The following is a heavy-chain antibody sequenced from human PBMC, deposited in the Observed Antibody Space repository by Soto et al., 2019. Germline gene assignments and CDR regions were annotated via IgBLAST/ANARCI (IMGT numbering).Heavy chain of an antibody. Sequence: SETLSLTCTVSGGSISSYYWSWIRQPPGKGLEWIGYIYYSGSTNYNPSLKSRVTISVDTSKNQFSLKLSSVTAADTAVYYCAGTVGSGSYYTKKVIDYWGQGTLVTVSS. D-gene: IGHD3-10*01. CDR3: AGTVGSGSYYTKKVIDY. J-gene: IGHJ4*02. CDR1: GGSISSYY. V-gene: IGHV4-59*12. CDR2: IYYSGST.